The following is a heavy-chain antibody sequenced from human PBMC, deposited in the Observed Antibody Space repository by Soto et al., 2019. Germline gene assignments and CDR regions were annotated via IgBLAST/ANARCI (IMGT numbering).Heavy chain of an antibody. CDR3: ANVGASPYVDY. J-gene: IGHJ4*02. CDR2: IYHSGST. V-gene: IGHV4-4*02. CDR1: GGSISSSNW. D-gene: IGHD1-26*01. Sequence: QVQLQESGPGLVKPSGTLSLTCAVSGGSISSSNWWSWVRQPPGKGLEWIGEIYHSGSTNYNPSPKRXXTXSXXKCKNQFSLTLSSVTAADTAVYSCANVGASPYVDYWGQGTLVTVSS.